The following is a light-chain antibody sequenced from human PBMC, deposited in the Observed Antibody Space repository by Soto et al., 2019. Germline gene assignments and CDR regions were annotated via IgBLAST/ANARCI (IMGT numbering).Light chain of an antibody. J-gene: IGKJ2*01. CDR2: GSS. Sequence: EVVLTQSPGTLSLSPGERATLSCRASQSVRNNYFAWYQQKPGQAPRLLIFGSSDRATGITDRFSGSGSGADFTLNISRLEHEDVEVYYYQQYGSSPPYTFDQETKVEIK. CDR1: QSVRNNY. CDR3: QQYGSSPPYT. V-gene: IGKV3-20*01.